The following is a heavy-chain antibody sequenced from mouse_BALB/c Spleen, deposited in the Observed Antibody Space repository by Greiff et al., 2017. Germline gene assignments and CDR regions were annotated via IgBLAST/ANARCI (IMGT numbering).Heavy chain of an antibody. V-gene: IGHV5-4*02. D-gene: IGHD4-1*01. J-gene: IGHJ4*01. CDR2: ISDGGSYT. CDR3: ASSCRLGRAMDY. CDR1: GFTFSDYY. Sequence: DVKLVESGGGLVKPGRSLKLSCAASGFTFSDYYMYWVRQTPEKRLEWVATISDGGSYTYYPNSVKGRCTISRDTAKNNLYLQMSSLRSEDTAMYYCASSCRLGRAMDYWGQGTSVTVSS.